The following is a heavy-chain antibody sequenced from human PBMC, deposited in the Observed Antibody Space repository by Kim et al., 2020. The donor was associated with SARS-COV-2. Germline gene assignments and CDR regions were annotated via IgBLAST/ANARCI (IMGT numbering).Heavy chain of an antibody. Sequence: GGSLRLSCAASGFTFSSFGMHWVRQAPGKGLEWVAVIWYDGSGKIYAVSVKGRFTISRDNSKNTLYLQMNSLRAEDTAVYYCARGETYYDSSGYPYCFDYWGQGTLVTVSS. D-gene: IGHD3-22*01. V-gene: IGHV3-33*01. CDR2: IWYDGSGK. CDR3: ARGETYYDSSGYPYCFDY. CDR1: GFTFSSFG. J-gene: IGHJ4*02.